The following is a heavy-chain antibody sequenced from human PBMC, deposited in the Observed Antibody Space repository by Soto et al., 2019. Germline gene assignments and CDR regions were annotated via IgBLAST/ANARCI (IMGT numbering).Heavy chain of an antibody. Sequence: NPSETLSLTCTVSGDSITSGGYYWTWIRQHPGKGLEWIGYIYYSGVTYYNPSLKSRVTIPVDTSKNQFSLKLSSVTAADTAVYYCAREQVVAAQHWGQGTLVTVSS. D-gene: IGHD2-15*01. V-gene: IGHV4-31*03. CDR1: GDSITSGGYY. CDR3: AREQVVAAQH. CDR2: IYYSGVT. J-gene: IGHJ4*02.